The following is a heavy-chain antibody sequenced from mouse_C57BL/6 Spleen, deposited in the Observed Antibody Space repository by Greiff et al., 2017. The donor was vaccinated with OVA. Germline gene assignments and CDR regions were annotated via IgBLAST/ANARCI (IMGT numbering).Heavy chain of an antibody. D-gene: IGHD1-1*01. Sequence: VQLKESEGGLVQPGSSMKLSCTASGFTFSDYYMAWVRQVPEKGLEWVANINYDGSSTYYLDSLKSRFIISRDNAKNILYLQMSSLKSEDTATYYCARVVVATGFDYWGQGTTLTVSS. CDR2: INYDGSST. J-gene: IGHJ2*01. V-gene: IGHV5-16*01. CDR1: GFTFSDYY. CDR3: ARVVVATGFDY.